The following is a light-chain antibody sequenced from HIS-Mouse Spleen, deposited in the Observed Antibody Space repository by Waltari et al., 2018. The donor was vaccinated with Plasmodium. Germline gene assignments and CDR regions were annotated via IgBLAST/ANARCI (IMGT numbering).Light chain of an antibody. V-gene: IGLV3-19*01. Sequence: AVSVALGQTVRITCQGDSLRSYYASWYQQKPGQAPVLVIYGKNNRPSGIPDRFSGSSSGNTASLTITGAQAEDEADYYCNARDSSGNHLGVVFGGGTKLTVL. J-gene: IGLJ2*01. CDR3: NARDSSGNHLGVV. CDR1: SLRSYY. CDR2: GKN.